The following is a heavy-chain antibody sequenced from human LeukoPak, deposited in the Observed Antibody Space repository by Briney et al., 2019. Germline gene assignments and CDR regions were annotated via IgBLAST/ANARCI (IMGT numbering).Heavy chain of an antibody. V-gene: IGHV3-11*05. CDR3: ARVFGLWFGELPLDY. Sequence: GGSLRLSCAASGFTFSDYYMSRIRQAPGKGLEWVSYISSSSSYTNYADSVKGRFTISRDNAKNSLYLQMNSLRAEDTAVYYCARVFGLWFGELPLDYWGQGTLVTVSS. D-gene: IGHD3-10*01. J-gene: IGHJ4*02. CDR1: GFTFSDYY. CDR2: ISSSSSYT.